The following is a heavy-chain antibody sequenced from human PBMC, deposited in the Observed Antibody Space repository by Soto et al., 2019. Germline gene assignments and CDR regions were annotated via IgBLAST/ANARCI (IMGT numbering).Heavy chain of an antibody. D-gene: IGHD2-15*01. J-gene: IGHJ4*02. CDR2: ISGSGRST. CDR3: AKGADVVVVVASLDY. Sequence: GGSLILSCAASGFTFSSYAMSWVRQAPGKGLEWVSGISGSGRSTFYADSVKGRFTISRDKSNNTLYLQMNSLRAEDTAVYYCAKGADVVVVVASLDYWGQGTLVTVSS. V-gene: IGHV3-23*01. CDR1: GFTFSSYA.